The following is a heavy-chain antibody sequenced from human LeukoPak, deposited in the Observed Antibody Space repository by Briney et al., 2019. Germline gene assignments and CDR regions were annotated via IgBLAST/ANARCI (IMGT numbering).Heavy chain of an antibody. D-gene: IGHD5-18*01. CDR1: GGSISSGDYY. J-gene: IGHJ4*02. V-gene: IGHV4-30-4*01. Sequence: PSETLSLTCTVSGGSISSGDYYWSWIRQPPGKGLEWIGYIYYSGSTYYNPSLKSRVTISVDKSKNQFSLKLSSVTAADTAVYYCARVVGGYSYAFDYWGQGTLVTVSS. CDR3: ARVVGGYSYAFDY. CDR2: IYYSGST.